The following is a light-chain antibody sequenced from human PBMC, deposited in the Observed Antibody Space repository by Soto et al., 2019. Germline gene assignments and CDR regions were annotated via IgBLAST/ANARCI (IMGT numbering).Light chain of an antibody. CDR3: TSFATTSLAV. CDR1: SSDVGGPDY. CDR2: EVI. Sequence: QSVLTQPASVSGSPGQSIPISCTGTSSDVGGPDYVSWYQQHTGKAPKFMIYEVITRPSGVSDRFSGSKSGSTASLTISALQAEDEADYYCTSFATTSLAVFGSGTKVTVL. J-gene: IGLJ1*01. V-gene: IGLV2-14*01.